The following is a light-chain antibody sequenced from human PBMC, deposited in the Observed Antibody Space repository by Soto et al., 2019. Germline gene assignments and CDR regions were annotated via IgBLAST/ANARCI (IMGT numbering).Light chain of an antibody. V-gene: IGLV1-47*02. CDR3: SSYAGSSNV. Sequence: QSVLTQPPSASGAPGQRVTISCSGSSPNIGTNYVNWYQKLPGTAPRLLIHTNSRRPSGVPERFSGSKSGTTASLAISGLRAEDEADYYCSSYAGSSNVFGTGTKLTVL. J-gene: IGLJ1*01. CDR1: SPNIGTNY. CDR2: TNS.